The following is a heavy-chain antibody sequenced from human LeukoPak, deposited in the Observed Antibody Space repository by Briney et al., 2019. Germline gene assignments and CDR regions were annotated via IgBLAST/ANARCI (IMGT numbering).Heavy chain of an antibody. CDR3: ARDYRHYFDGSGYPPYFDY. CDR1: GFFLSYYW. CDR2: VKQDGSEK. Sequence: GGSLRLSCAASGFFLSYYWMAWVRQAPAAGLEWVANVKQDGSEKHYVDSLKGRFTISRDNAKNSLYLQMNSVRAEDTAEYYCARDYRHYFDGSGYPPYFDYWGQGTRVTVSS. D-gene: IGHD3-22*01. V-gene: IGHV3-7*01. J-gene: IGHJ4*02.